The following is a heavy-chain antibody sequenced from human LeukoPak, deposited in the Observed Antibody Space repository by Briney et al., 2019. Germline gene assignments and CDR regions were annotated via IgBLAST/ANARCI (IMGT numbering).Heavy chain of an antibody. D-gene: IGHD4-17*01. J-gene: IGHJ5*02. CDR2: LSAGGGST. Sequence: GGSLRLSCAASGFTLSSYALSWVRQAPGKGLDWVSALSAGGGSTYYADSVKGRFTISRDNSKNTLYLQMNSLRAEDAAVYYCARDEYGDYGCDRWGQGTLVTVSS. V-gene: IGHV3-23*01. CDR1: GFTLSSYA. CDR3: ARDEYGDYGCDR.